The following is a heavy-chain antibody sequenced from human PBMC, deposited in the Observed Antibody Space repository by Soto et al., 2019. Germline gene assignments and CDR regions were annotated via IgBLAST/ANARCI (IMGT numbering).Heavy chain of an antibody. V-gene: IGHV4-59*08. CDR1: GGSISSYY. D-gene: IGHD6-13*01. Sequence: LSLTCTVSGGSISSYYWSWIRQPPGKGLEWIGYIYYSGSTNYNPSLKSRVTISVDTSKNQFSLKLSSVTAADTAVYYCARRNSSPPPSSFEGYYYYMDVWGKGTTVTVSS. CDR3: ARRNSSPPPSSFEGYYYYMDV. J-gene: IGHJ6*03. CDR2: IYYSGST.